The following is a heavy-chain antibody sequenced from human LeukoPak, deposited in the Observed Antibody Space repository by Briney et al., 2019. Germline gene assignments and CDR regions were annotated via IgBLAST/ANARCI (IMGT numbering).Heavy chain of an antibody. CDR1: GGSINNYY. CDR3: ARDQHGFDP. V-gene: IGHV4-4*07. Sequence: PSETLSLTCTVSGGSINNYYWSWVRQPAGKGLEWLGRIYTSGNTNYNPSLKSRVTMSVDTSKNQFSLKLTSVTAAGTAMYYCARDQHGFDPWGQGTLVTVSS. J-gene: IGHJ5*02. CDR2: IYTSGNT.